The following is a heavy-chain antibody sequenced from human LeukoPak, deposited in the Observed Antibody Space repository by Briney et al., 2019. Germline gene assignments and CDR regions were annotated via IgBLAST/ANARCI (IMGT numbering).Heavy chain of an antibody. V-gene: IGHV3-53*05. CDR1: GFTVSSNY. CDR2: IYSGDNT. CDR3: VRREYCISTSCPTTFDY. D-gene: IGHD2-2*01. J-gene: IGHJ4*02. Sequence: GGSLRLSCAASGFTVSSNYMSWVRQAPGKGLEWVSVIYSGDNTYYADSVKGRFTISRDNSKNTLYLQMNSLRTEDTAVYYCVRREYCISTSCPTTFDYWGQGTLVTVSS.